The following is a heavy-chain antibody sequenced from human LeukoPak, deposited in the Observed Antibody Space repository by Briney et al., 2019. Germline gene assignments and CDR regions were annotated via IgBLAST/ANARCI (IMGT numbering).Heavy chain of an antibody. Sequence: SETLSLTCTVSGGSISSYYWSWIRQPPGKGLEWIGYIYYSGSTYYNPSLKSRVTISVDTSKNQFSLKLSSVTAADTAVYYCARHSRIAAAGTANWFDPWGQGTLVTVSS. CDR2: IYYSGST. CDR1: GGSISSYY. J-gene: IGHJ5*02. CDR3: ARHSRIAAAGTANWFDP. V-gene: IGHV4-59*08. D-gene: IGHD6-13*01.